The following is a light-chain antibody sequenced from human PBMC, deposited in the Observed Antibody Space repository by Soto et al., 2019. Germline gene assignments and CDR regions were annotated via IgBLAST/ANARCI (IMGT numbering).Light chain of an antibody. Sequence: AIQLTQSPSSLSASVGDRVTITCRASQGISSALAWYQQKPGKAPKLLIYKAANLADEVPSRFAGSGSGTDFTLTITRLQPDDFATYYCQHYNSFSRTFGQGTKVDI. CDR3: QHYNSFSRT. J-gene: IGKJ1*01. V-gene: IGKV1-13*02. CDR2: KAA. CDR1: QGISSA.